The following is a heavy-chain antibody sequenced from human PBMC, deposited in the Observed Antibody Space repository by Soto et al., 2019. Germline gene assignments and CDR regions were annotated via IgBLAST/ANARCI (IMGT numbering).Heavy chain of an antibody. D-gene: IGHD2-2*01. CDR3: AKDLEDIVVVPAAMPIGY. V-gene: IGHV3-30*18. J-gene: IGHJ4*02. CDR2: ISYDGSNK. Sequence: GGSLRLSCAASGFTFSSYGMHWVRQAPGKGLEWVAVISYDGSNKYYADSVKGRFTISRDNSKNTLYLQMNSLRAEDTAVYYCAKDLEDIVVVPAAMPIGYWGQGTLVTVSS. CDR1: GFTFSSYG.